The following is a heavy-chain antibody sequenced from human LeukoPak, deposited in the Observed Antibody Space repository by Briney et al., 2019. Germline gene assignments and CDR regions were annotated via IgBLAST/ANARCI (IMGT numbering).Heavy chain of an antibody. CDR1: GFTFSDYY. CDR2: ISSSGTYI. V-gene: IGHV3-21*01. CDR3: ARDRNNCGGDCPVDY. D-gene: IGHD2-21*02. J-gene: IGHJ4*02. Sequence: GGSLRLSCAASGFTFSDYYMNWVRQAPGRGLEWVSSISSSGTYIFYADSVKGRFTISRDNAKNSLYLQMNSLKAEDTGLYYCARDRNNCGGDCPVDYWGQGTLLTVSS.